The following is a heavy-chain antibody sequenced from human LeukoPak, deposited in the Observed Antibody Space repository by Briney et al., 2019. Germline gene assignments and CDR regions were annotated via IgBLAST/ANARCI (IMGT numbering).Heavy chain of an antibody. V-gene: IGHV3-23*01. CDR3: AKVYGSGSEGASEYYFDY. D-gene: IGHD3-10*01. Sequence: GGSLRLSCAASGFTFSSYAMSWVRQAPGKGLEWVSAISGSGGSTYYADSVKGRFTISRDNSKNTLYLQMNSLRAEDTAVYYCAKVYGSGSEGASEYYFDYWGQGTLVTVSS. J-gene: IGHJ4*02. CDR2: ISGSGGST. CDR1: GFTFSSYA.